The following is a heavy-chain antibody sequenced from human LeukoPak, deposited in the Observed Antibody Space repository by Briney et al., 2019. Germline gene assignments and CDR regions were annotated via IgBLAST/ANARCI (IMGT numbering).Heavy chain of an antibody. V-gene: IGHV4-31*03. D-gene: IGHD2-2*02. CDR2: IYYSGGT. Sequence: SQTLSLTCTVSGGSISSGGYYWSWIRQHPGKGLEWIGYIYYSGGTYYNPSLKSRVTISVDTSKNQFSLKLSSVTAADTAVYYCARATYCSSTSCYTISEYFQHWGQGTLVTVSS. CDR3: ARATYCSSTSCYTISEYFQH. CDR1: GGSISSGGYY. J-gene: IGHJ1*01.